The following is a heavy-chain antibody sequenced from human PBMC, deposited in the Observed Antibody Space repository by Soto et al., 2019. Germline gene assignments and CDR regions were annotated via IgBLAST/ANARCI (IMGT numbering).Heavy chain of an antibody. D-gene: IGHD4-17*01. V-gene: IGHV1-46*01. CDR1: GYTFTNYH. CDR2: INPSGGTT. Sequence: ASVKVSCKASGYTFTNYHIHWVRQAPEDGLEWMGRINPSGGTTIYAQKFHGRVTMTRDTSTSTAYMELRSLRSDDTAVYYCAREMGYGETDYWGQGTLVTVSS. CDR3: AREMGYGETDY. J-gene: IGHJ4*02.